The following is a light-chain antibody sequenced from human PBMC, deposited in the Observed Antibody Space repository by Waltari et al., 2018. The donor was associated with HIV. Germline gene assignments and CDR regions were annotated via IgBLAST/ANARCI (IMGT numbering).Light chain of an antibody. CDR3: AAWDDSLSGQWV. Sequence: QSVLTQPPSASGTPGQRVTISCSGSSSNIGSNFVYWYQQLPGTAPKLPIYRNNQRPSGVPDRFSGSKSGTSASLAISGLRSEDEADYYCAAWDDSLSGQWVFGGGTKLTVL. CDR1: SSNIGSNF. J-gene: IGLJ3*02. V-gene: IGLV1-47*01. CDR2: RNN.